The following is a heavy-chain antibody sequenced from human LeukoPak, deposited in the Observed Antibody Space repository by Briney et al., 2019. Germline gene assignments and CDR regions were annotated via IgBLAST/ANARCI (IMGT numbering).Heavy chain of an antibody. CDR2: ISAGGATI. Sequence: RGSLRLSCAASVFSFSTYAMSWVRQAPGKGVECVSAISAGGATIYYADSVKGRFTLSRDNSKNTLYLYMNRLRAEDTGIYYCAKDSGGTYFYYYYYMDVWGKGTTVTVSS. CDR1: VFSFSTYA. D-gene: IGHD1-26*01. CDR3: AKDSGGTYFYYYYYMDV. J-gene: IGHJ6*03. V-gene: IGHV3-23*01.